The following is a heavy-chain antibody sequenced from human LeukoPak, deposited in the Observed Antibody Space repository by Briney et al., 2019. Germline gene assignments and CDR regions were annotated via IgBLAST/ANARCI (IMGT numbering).Heavy chain of an antibody. V-gene: IGHV4-4*09. CDR3: ARAPSPMYSSSAPLDY. CDR1: GGSISSDY. D-gene: IGHD6-6*01. Sequence: SETLSLTCSVSGGSISSDYWNWIRQPPGKGLEWLGYIYTSGNTDYNPSLKSRVTISVDTSRKQFSLKLSSVTAADTAVYYCARAPSPMYSSSAPLDYWGQGTLVIVSS. J-gene: IGHJ4*02. CDR2: IYTSGNT.